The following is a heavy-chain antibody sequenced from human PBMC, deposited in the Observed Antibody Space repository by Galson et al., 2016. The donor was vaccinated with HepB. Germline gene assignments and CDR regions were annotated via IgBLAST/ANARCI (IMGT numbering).Heavy chain of an antibody. D-gene: IGHD6-13*01. CDR1: GGSISTSNYY. CDR2: IYYNGTT. CDR3: ARRPSYRNSWYL. Sequence: SETLSLTCTVSGGSISTSNYYWGWIRQPPGKGLEWIGTIYYNGTTYYNPSRKSRVTISVDTSKNQFSLNLDSVTAADTAVYFCARRPSYRNSWYLWGQGTLVAGSS. J-gene: IGHJ4*02. V-gene: IGHV4-39*01.